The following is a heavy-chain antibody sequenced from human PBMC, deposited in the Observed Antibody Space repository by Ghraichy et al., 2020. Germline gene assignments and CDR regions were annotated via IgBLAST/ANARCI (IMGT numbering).Heavy chain of an antibody. Sequence: GGSLRLSCTASAFVFTPHHMDWVLQAPGKGLEWVGRIRKRVNSYTTEYAASVKGRFTISRDDSKNSLYLQMNTLEAEDTAVYYCTSLVIQSAIGPNWFDPWGQGTLVTVSS. D-gene: IGHD3/OR15-3a*01. CDR3: TSLVIQSAIGPNWFDP. CDR1: AFVFTPHH. CDR2: IRKRVNSYTT. V-gene: IGHV3-72*01. J-gene: IGHJ5*02.